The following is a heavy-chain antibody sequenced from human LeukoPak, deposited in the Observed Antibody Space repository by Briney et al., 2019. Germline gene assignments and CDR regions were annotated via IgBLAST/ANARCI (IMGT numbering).Heavy chain of an antibody. CDR3: ARAYYYGSGSYPPYNWFDP. Sequence: ASVKFSCKASGYTFTGYDMHWVRQAPGQGLEWMGWINPNSGGTNYAQKFQGRVTMTRDTSITTAYMELSRLRSDDTAVYYCARAYYYGSGSYPPYNWFDPWGQGTLVTVSS. J-gene: IGHJ5*02. CDR1: GYTFTGYD. D-gene: IGHD3-10*01. CDR2: INPNSGGT. V-gene: IGHV1-2*02.